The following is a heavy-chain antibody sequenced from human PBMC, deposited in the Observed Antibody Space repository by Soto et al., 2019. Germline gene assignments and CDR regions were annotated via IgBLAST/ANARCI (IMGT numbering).Heavy chain of an antibody. CDR3: AALETSTIRGYWYFDL. V-gene: IGHV1-24*01. D-gene: IGHD5-12*01. Sequence: QVQLVQSGAEVKKPGASVKVSCRVSGDTLSELSIHWVRQAPGKGFEWMGGFEPEDGETIYSEKFQDRVTMTDDTSTDTAFVELSSLRSEDSAVYYCAALETSTIRGYWYFDLWGRGTLVTVSS. J-gene: IGHJ2*01. CDR2: FEPEDGET. CDR1: GDTLSELS.